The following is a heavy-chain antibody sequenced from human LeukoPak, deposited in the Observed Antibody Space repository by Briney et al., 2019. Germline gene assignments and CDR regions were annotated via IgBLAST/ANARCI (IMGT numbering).Heavy chain of an antibody. Sequence: PGGSLRLSCAASGFTFSSYAMHWVRQAPGKGLEWVAVISYDGSNKYYADSMKGRFTISRDNSKNTLYLQMNSLRAEDTAVYYCARADGDGYNGLSWFDPWGQGTLVTVSS. V-gene: IGHV3-30-3*01. J-gene: IGHJ5*02. CDR3: ARADGDGYNGLSWFDP. CDR1: GFTFSSYA. D-gene: IGHD5-24*01. CDR2: ISYDGSNK.